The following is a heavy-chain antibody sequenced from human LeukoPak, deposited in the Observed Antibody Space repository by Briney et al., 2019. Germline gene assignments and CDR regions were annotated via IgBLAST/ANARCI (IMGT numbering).Heavy chain of an antibody. CDR2: TYYRSKWYN. D-gene: IGHD3-10*01. J-gene: IGHJ6*03. CDR3: ARDQRLGRPNYYYYYMDV. Sequence: SQTLSLTCAISGDSVSSNSAAWNWIRQSPSRGLEWLGRTYYRSKWYNDYAVSVKSRITINPDTSKNQFSLKLSSVTAADTAVYYCARDQRLGRPNYYYYYMDVWGKGTTVTVSS. CDR1: GDSVSSNSAA. V-gene: IGHV6-1*01.